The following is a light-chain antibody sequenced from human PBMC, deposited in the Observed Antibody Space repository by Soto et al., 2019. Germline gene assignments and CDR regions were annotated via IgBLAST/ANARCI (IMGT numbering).Light chain of an antibody. CDR1: SSDIGTYDY. Sequence: QSVLTQPASVSGSPGQSITISCTGTSSDIGTYDYVSWYQHHPGKAPKLMIYEVTNRPSGVSDRFSGSKSGNTASLTISGLQAEDEADYYCSSYTSTNTPVVFGGGTKLTVL. CDR3: SSYTSTNTPVV. J-gene: IGLJ2*01. CDR2: EVT. V-gene: IGLV2-14*01.